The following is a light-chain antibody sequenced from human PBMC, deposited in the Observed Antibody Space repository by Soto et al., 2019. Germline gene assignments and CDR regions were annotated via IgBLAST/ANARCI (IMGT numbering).Light chain of an antibody. CDR3: QQYDSTPST. CDR2: GAS. CDR1: QSVNSNY. J-gene: IGKJ1*01. V-gene: IGKV3-20*01. Sequence: EIVLTQSPGTLSLSPGDRATLSCRASQSVNSNYLAWYQRKPGQAPRLLIYGASNRATDIPYRFSASGSGPDFTLTITRLEAEDFALYYCQQYDSTPSTFGQGTKVEVK.